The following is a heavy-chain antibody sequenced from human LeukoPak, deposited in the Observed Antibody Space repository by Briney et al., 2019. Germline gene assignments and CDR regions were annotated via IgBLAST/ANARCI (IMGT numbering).Heavy chain of an antibody. CDR3: ARDIPSIYGYIYYYGMDV. V-gene: IGHV1-18*01. CDR2: ISAYNGNT. J-gene: IGHJ6*02. D-gene: IGHD5/OR15-5a*01. Sequence: ASVKVSCKASGYTFTSYGISWVRQAPGQGLEWMGWISAYNGNTNYAQKLQGRVTMTTDTSTSTAYMELRSLRSDDTAVYYRARDIPSIYGYIYYYGMDVWGQGTTVTVSS. CDR1: GYTFTSYG.